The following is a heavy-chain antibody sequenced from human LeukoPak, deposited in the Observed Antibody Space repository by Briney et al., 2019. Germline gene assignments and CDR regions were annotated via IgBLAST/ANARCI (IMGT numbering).Heavy chain of an antibody. CDR1: GFTSSSYW. Sequence: GGSLRLSCAASGFTSSSYWMSWVRQAPGKGLEWVANIKQDGSEKYYVDSVKGRFTISRDSAKNSLYLQMNSLRAEDTAVYYCARPLAAAGDFDYWGQGTLVTVSS. CDR3: ARPLAAAGDFDY. V-gene: IGHV3-7*01. CDR2: IKQDGSEK. D-gene: IGHD6-13*01. J-gene: IGHJ4*02.